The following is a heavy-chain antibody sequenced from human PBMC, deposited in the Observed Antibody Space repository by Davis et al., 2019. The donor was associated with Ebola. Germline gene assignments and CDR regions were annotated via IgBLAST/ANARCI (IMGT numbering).Heavy chain of an antibody. CDR3: AHRGQYIWGSYRRYYFDY. J-gene: IGHJ4*02. CDR1: GFSLSTSGVG. CDR2: IYWDDDK. Sequence: SGLTLANPTPPLTLTCTFSGFSLSTSGVGVGRIRQLPGKALEWLALIYWDDDKRYSPSLKSRLTITKDTSKNQVVLTMTNMDPVDTATYYCAHRGQYIWGSYRRYYFDYWGQGTLVTVPS. D-gene: IGHD3-16*02. V-gene: IGHV2-5*02.